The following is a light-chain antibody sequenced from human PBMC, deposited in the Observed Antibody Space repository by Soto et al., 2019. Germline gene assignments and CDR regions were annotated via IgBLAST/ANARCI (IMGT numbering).Light chain of an antibody. V-gene: IGLV2-14*01. CDR1: SSDVGDSNY. CDR2: DVS. CDR3: SSYTSSSTRV. J-gene: IGLJ1*01. Sequence: QSVLTQPPSVSGSPGQSITISCTGTSSDVGDSNYVSWYQQHPGTAPQLMIFDVSNRPSGVSNRFSGSKSGNTASLTISGLQAEDAADYYCSSYTSSSTRVFGTGTKLTVL.